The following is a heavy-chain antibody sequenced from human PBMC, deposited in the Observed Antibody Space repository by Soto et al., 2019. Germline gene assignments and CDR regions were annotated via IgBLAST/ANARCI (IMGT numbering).Heavy chain of an antibody. CDR2: SYHTGTT. J-gene: IGHJ4*02. V-gene: IGHV4-38-2*01. Sequence: SETLSLTCAVSGDSISNGYYWAWLRQPPGKGLEWVARSYHTGTTYYNPSLTSRVTISVDKSNNTFSLRLGSVTAAASAVYFCPRADSFGYYPYWGQGXLVTVYS. CDR3: PRADSFGYYPY. CDR1: GDSISNGYY. D-gene: IGHD3-22*01.